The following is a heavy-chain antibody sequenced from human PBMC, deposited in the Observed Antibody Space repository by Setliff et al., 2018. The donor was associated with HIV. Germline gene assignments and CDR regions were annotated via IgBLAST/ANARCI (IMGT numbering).Heavy chain of an antibody. Sequence: GGSLRLSCAASGFTFSTFPMHWLRQAPGKELEWVAVISSDGNDKYNADSVNGRFTISRDNSENTLYLQTNGLRSEDTAVYYCARVTSDSSGYYWGYYFDYWGQGTRVTVSS. J-gene: IGHJ4*02. CDR3: ARVTSDSSGYYWGYYFDY. CDR2: ISSDGNDK. D-gene: IGHD3-22*01. CDR1: GFTFSTFP. V-gene: IGHV3-30*04.